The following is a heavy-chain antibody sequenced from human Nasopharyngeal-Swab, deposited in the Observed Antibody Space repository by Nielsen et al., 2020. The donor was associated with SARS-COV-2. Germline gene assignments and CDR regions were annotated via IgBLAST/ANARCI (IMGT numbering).Heavy chain of an antibody. CDR3: ARAPRMDV. J-gene: IGHJ6*02. Sequence: EGSLRLSCAASAFSVSNNYMNWVRQAPGKGLEWVSVIHTSGATNYADSVKGRFTISRDNSKNMVYLQMNSLRVEDTAVYYCARAPRMDVWGQGTTVTVSS. V-gene: IGHV3-53*01. CDR1: AFSVSNNY. CDR2: IHTSGAT.